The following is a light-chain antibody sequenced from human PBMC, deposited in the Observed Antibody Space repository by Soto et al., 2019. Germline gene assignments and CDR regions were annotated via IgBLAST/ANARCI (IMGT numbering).Light chain of an antibody. CDR3: QQRSNWPPIT. CDR1: QSVGSY. V-gene: IGKV3-11*01. CDR2: DAS. Sequence: EIVLTQSPATLSLSPGERGTVSCRASQSVGSYLAWYQQRRGQPPRLLIYDASSRAAGIPARFSGSGSGTDFPLTISSLAPQDFAVYYCQQRSNWPPITFGQGTRLEIK. J-gene: IGKJ5*01.